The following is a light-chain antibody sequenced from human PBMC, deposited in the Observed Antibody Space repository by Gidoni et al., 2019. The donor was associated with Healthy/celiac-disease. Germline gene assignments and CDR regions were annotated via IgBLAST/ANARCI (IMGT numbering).Light chain of an antibody. CDR2: DAS. J-gene: IGKJ4*02. CDR3: QPRRNWPRT. V-gene: IGKV3-11*01. Sequence: ILLTQSPSTLSLSRGEIATLACRGSQSVSSYLAWYQQKPGQAPRLLIYDASNRATGIPARFSGSGSGKDFTPTISSLETEDFGVYHRQPRRNWPRTFGGGTKVEIK. CDR1: QSVSSY.